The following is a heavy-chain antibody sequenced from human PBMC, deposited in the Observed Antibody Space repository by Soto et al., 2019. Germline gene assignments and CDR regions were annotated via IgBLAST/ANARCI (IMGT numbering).Heavy chain of an antibody. Sequence: QVQLVQSGAEVKKPGASVKVSCKASGYTFTGYYMHWVRQAPGQGLEWMGWINPNSGGTNYAQKFQGCVTMTRDTSISTAYMELSRLRSDDTAVYYCARTLGYCSSTSCLWAFDIWGQGTMVTVSS. CDR3: ARTLGYCSSTSCLWAFDI. D-gene: IGHD2-2*01. CDR2: INPNSGGT. J-gene: IGHJ3*02. CDR1: GYTFTGYY. V-gene: IGHV1-2*04.